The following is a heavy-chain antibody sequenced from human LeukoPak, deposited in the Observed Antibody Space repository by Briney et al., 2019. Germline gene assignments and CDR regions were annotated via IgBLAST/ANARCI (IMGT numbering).Heavy chain of an antibody. CDR2: IYYSGST. CDR3: ARPLRYFDWLFYY. Sequence: PSETLSLTCSVSGGSISSSSYYWGWIRQPPGKGLEWIGSIYYSGSTYYNPSLKSRVTISVDTSKNQFSLKLSSVTAADTAVYYCARPLRYFDWLFYYWGQGTLVTVSS. D-gene: IGHD3-9*01. CDR1: GGSISSSSYY. J-gene: IGHJ4*02. V-gene: IGHV4-39*01.